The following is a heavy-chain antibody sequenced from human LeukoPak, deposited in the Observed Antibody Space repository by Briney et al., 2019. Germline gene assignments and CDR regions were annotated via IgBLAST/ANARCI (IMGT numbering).Heavy chain of an antibody. D-gene: IGHD3-22*01. CDR1: GGSISSTSYY. CDR2: IYYSGST. J-gene: IGHJ3*01. V-gene: IGHV4-39*01. CDR3: AKAGVRYFDCSGLYAFDF. Sequence: PSETLSLTCAVSGGSISSTSYYWAWIRQPPGKGLEWIGTIYYSGSTYHNPSLKSRVTLSVDTSRNQFSLRLSSVDAADTAVYYCAKAGVRYFDCSGLYAFDFWGQGTTVTVSS.